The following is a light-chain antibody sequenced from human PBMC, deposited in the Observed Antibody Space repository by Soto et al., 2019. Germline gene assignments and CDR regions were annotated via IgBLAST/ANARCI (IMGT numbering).Light chain of an antibody. CDR1: QSVSSR. CDR3: HQRQRWPRT. Sequence: EIVLTQSPCTLSLSPGERATLSCRASQSVSSRLAWYQHKPGQAPRLIIYEASNRAAGIPARFSGSGSGTDFTLTITSLEPEDFAFYYCHQRQRWPRTLGQGTKV. J-gene: IGKJ1*01. CDR2: EAS. V-gene: IGKV3-11*01.